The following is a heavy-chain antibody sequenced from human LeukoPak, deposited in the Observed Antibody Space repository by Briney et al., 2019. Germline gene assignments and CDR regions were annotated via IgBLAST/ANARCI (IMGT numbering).Heavy chain of an antibody. CDR3: ARGRPQYYMDA. D-gene: IGHD1-14*01. J-gene: IGHJ6*03. Sequence: GGSLRLSCAASGFTVSSNYMSWVCQAPGEGLGWVSVIYSGGSTYYADSVKGRFTISRDNSKNTLYLQMNSLRAEDTAVYYCARGRPQYYMDAWGKGTTVTVSS. V-gene: IGHV3-53*01. CDR1: GFTVSSNY. CDR2: IYSGGST.